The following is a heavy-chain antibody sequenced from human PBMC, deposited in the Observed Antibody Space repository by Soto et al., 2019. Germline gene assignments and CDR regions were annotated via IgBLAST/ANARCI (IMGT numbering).Heavy chain of an antibody. J-gene: IGHJ4*02. CDR1: GFIFSDFQ. CDR3: ARDNLAFQGAFDR. V-gene: IGHV3-21*02. D-gene: IGHD3-16*01. CDR2: ITGTSAFT. Sequence: VQLVQSGGGPVKPGGSLRLSCAASGFIFSDFQLNWVRQAPGRGLEWLSSITGTSAFTHYADSIEGRFNISRDNPNNLLLLQMVNLRPEDTAVYYCARDNLAFQGAFDRWGQGTLVTVSS.